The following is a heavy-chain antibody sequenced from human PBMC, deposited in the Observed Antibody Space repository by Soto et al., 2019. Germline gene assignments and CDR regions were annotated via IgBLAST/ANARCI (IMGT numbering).Heavy chain of an antibody. Sequence: ASVKVSCKASGYTFTSYDINWVRQATGQGLEWMGWMNPNSGNTGYAQKFQGRVTMTRNTSISTAYMELSSLRSEDTAVYYCARGHRGSYYGLYYFDYWGQGTLVTVSS. D-gene: IGHD1-26*01. CDR3: ARGHRGSYYGLYYFDY. CDR2: MNPNSGNT. V-gene: IGHV1-8*01. J-gene: IGHJ4*02. CDR1: GYTFTSYD.